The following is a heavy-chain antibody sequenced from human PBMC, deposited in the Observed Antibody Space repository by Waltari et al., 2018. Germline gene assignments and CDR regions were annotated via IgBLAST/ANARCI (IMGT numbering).Heavy chain of an antibody. Sequence: QLQLQESGPGLVKPSETLSLTCTVSGGPISSSSYYWGWIRQPPGKGLEWIGSIYYSGSTYYNPSLKSRVTISVDTSKNQFSLKLSSVTAADTAVYYCASYSSGWYLVAFDIWGQGTMVTVSS. J-gene: IGHJ3*02. D-gene: IGHD6-19*01. V-gene: IGHV4-39*01. CDR1: GGPISSSSYY. CDR3: ASYSSGWYLVAFDI. CDR2: IYYSGST.